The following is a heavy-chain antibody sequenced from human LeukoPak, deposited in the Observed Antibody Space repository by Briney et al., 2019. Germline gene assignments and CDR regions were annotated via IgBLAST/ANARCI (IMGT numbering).Heavy chain of an antibody. Sequence: PSETLSLTCAVYGGSFSGYYWSWIRQPPGKGLEWIGEINHSGSTNYNPSLKSRVTISVDTSKNQFSLKLSSVTAADTAVYYCARDKYYDFWSGYWSWGQGTLVTVSS. CDR1: GGSFSGYY. D-gene: IGHD3-3*01. J-gene: IGHJ5*02. V-gene: IGHV4-34*01. CDR2: INHSGST. CDR3: ARDKYYDFWSGYWS.